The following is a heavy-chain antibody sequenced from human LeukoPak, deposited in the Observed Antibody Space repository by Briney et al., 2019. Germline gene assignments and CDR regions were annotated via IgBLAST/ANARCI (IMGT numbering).Heavy chain of an antibody. V-gene: IGHV3-15*01. CDR1: GFTFSNAW. Sequence: GGSLRLSCAASGFTFSNAWMSWVRQAPGKGLEWVGRIKSKTDGGTTDYAAPVKGRFTISRDDSKNTLYLQMNSLKTEDTAVYYCTRKYYDFWSGRGSYYMDVWGKGTTVTVSS. CDR2: IKSKTDGGTT. J-gene: IGHJ6*03. D-gene: IGHD3-3*01. CDR3: TRKYYDFWSGRGSYYMDV.